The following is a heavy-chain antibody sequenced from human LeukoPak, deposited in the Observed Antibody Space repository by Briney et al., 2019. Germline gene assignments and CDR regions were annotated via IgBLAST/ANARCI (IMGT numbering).Heavy chain of an antibody. CDR3: ARDRGSGYYFSLDY. CDR2: IYSGGST. V-gene: IGHV3-53*01. Sequence: GGSLRLSCAASGFTVSSNYMSWVRQAPGKGLEWVSVIYSGGSTYYADSVKGRFTISRDNSKNTLYLQMNSLRAEDPTVYYWARDRGSGYYFSLDYWGQGTLVTVSS. CDR1: GFTVSSNY. J-gene: IGHJ4*02. D-gene: IGHD3-22*01.